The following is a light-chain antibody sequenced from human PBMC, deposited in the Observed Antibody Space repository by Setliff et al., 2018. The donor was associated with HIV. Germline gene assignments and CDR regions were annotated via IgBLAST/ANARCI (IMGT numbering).Light chain of an antibody. CDR1: NIGSKS. J-gene: IGLJ1*01. V-gene: IGLV3-21*04. CDR2: YDS. Sequence: SYELTQPPSVSVAPGKTARITCGGNNIGSKSVHWHQQKPGQAPVLVIYYDSDRPSGIPERFSGSNSGNTATLTISRAEAGDEADYYCQVWDSSSDHYVFGTGTKVTVL. CDR3: QVWDSSSDHYV.